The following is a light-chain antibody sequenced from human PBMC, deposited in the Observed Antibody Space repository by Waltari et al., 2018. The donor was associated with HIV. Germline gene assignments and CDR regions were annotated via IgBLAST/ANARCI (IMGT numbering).Light chain of an antibody. J-gene: IGLJ2*01. CDR3: SSFAPTNKFYVL. CDR2: EVT. V-gene: IGLV2-8*01. Sequence: QSTLTQPPSASGSPGQSVTISCPGTSSDIGGYNYVPWYQQHPAKAPKPIITEVTNRPSGVPDRFSGSKSGNTASLTVSGLQADDEALYYCSSFAPTNKFYVLFGGGTTLTVL. CDR1: SSDIGGYNY.